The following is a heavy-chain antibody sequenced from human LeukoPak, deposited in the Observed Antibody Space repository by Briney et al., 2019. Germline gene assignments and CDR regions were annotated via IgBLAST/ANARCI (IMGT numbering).Heavy chain of an antibody. CDR2: INPNSGGT. Sequence: VASEKVSCKASGYTFTGYYMHWVRQAPGQGLEWMGWINPNSGGTNYAQKFQGRVTMTRDTSISTAYMELSRLRSDDTAVYYCARVNDFWRDHLDYWGQGTLVTVSS. CDR3: ARVNDFWRDHLDY. J-gene: IGHJ4*02. V-gene: IGHV1-2*02. D-gene: IGHD3-3*01. CDR1: GYTFTGYY.